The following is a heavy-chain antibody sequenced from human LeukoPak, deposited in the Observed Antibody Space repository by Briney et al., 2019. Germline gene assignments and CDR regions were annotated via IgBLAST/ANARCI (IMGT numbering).Heavy chain of an antibody. D-gene: IGHD3-22*01. CDR1: GGSISSSSYY. V-gene: IGHV4-39*07. CDR3: ARVHFYDSRAYFSSAFDI. Sequence: SETLSLTCTASGGSISSSSYYWGWIRQPPGKGLEWIGSIYYSGSTYYNPSLKSRVTISVDTSKNQFSLKLSSVTAADTAVYYCARVHFYDSRAYFSSAFDIWGQGTMVTVSS. J-gene: IGHJ3*02. CDR2: IYYSGST.